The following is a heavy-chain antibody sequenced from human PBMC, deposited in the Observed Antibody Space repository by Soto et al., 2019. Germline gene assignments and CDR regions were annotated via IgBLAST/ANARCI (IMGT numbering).Heavy chain of an antibody. CDR2: ISSNGGST. J-gene: IGHJ6*02. CDR3: AGNYYDSSAYYWDYHYGMDV. V-gene: IGHV3-64*04. CDR1: GFTLSSYA. D-gene: IGHD3-22*01. Sequence: GGSLRLSCAASGFTLSSYAMHWVRQAPGKELENVSAISSNGGSTHYAVSVKGRFTISRDNSKNMLYLQMNSLRAKDTAVYFCAGNYYDSSAYYWDYHYGMDVWGQGTTVTVSS.